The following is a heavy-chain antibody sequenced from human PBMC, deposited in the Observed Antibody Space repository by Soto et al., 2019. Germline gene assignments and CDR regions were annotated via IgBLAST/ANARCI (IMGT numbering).Heavy chain of an antibody. CDR1: GFTFSNAW. D-gene: IGHD6-13*01. Sequence: GGSLRLSCAASGFTFSNAWMNWVRQAPGKGLEWVGRIKSKTDGGTTDYAAPVKGRFTISRDDSKNTLYLQMNSLKTEDTAVYYCTTAISRQQLDYYYYGMDVWGQGTTVTVSS. V-gene: IGHV3-15*07. CDR3: TTAISRQQLDYYYYGMDV. J-gene: IGHJ6*02. CDR2: IKSKTDGGTT.